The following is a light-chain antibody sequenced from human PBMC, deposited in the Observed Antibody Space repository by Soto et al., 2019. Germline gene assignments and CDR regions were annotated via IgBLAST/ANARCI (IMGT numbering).Light chain of an antibody. CDR3: AAWDDSLRGQMV. CDR1: SSNIGSNF. CDR2: RSN. V-gene: IGLV1-47*01. J-gene: IGLJ2*01. Sequence: QSVLTQPPSASGTPGQGVTISCSGSSSNIGSNFVYWYQHLPGSAPRLLIYRSNQRPSGVPDRFSGSKSGTSASLAISGLRSDDEADYYCAAWDDSLRGQMVFGGGTQLTVL.